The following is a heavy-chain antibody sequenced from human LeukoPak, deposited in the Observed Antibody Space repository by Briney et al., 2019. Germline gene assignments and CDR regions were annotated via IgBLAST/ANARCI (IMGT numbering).Heavy chain of an antibody. CDR1: GFTFSSYS. CDR3: ARDGQMATRDAFDY. V-gene: IGHV3-21*01. Sequence: GGSLRLSCAASGFTFSSYSMNWVRQAPGKGLEWVSSISSSSSYIYYADSVMGRFTISRDNAKNSLFLQMNSLRAEDTAVYYCARDGQMATRDAFDYWGQGILVTVPS. CDR2: ISSSSSYI. J-gene: IGHJ4*02. D-gene: IGHD5-24*01.